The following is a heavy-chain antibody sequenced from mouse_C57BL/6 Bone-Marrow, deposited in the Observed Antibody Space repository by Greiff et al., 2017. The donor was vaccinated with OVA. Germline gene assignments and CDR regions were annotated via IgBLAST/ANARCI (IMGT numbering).Heavy chain of an antibody. D-gene: IGHD2-1*01. CDR1: GLTFSDYY. Sequence: EVKVVESGGGLVQPGGSLKLSCAASGLTFSDYYMYWVRQTPEKRLEWVAYISNGGGSTYYPDTVKGRFTISRDNAKNTLYLQMSRLKSEDTAMYYCARPIYYGNYWYFDVWGTGTTVTVSS. CDR3: ARPIYYGNYWYFDV. CDR2: ISNGGGST. J-gene: IGHJ1*03. V-gene: IGHV5-12*01.